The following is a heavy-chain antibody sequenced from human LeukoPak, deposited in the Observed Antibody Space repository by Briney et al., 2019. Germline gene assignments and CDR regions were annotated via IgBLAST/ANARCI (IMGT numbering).Heavy chain of an antibody. Sequence: ASVKVSCKASGYTFTSYGISWVRQAPGQGLEWMGWISAYNGNTNYAQKLQGRVTMTTDTSTSTAYMELRSLRSDDTAVYYCARVMYDFWSGYYTASDYWGQGTLVIVSS. J-gene: IGHJ4*02. V-gene: IGHV1-18*01. D-gene: IGHD3-3*01. CDR3: ARVMYDFWSGYYTASDY. CDR1: GYTFTSYG. CDR2: ISAYNGNT.